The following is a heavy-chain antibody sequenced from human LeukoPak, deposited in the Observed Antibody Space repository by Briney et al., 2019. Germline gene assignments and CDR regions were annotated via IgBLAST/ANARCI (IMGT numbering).Heavy chain of an antibody. CDR1: GFTFSSYE. CDR2: ISSSGSTI. V-gene: IGHV3-48*03. CDR3: ARETYYYDSSGYYEKKGPFDY. J-gene: IGHJ4*02. D-gene: IGHD3-22*01. Sequence: PGGSLRLSCAASGFTFSSYEMNWVRQAPGKGLEWVSYISSSGSTIYYADSVKGRFTISRDNAKNSLYLQMNSLRAEDTAVYYCARETYYYDSSGYYEKKGPFDYWGQGTLVTVSS.